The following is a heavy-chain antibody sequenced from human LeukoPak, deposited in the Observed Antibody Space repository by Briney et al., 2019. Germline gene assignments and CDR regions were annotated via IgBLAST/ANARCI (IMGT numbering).Heavy chain of an antibody. CDR3: ARERREQLLPPYTRLITYFDY. J-gene: IGHJ4*02. CDR1: GGSFSGYY. D-gene: IGHD1-26*01. CDR2: INHSGST. Sequence: SETLSLTCAVYGGSFSGYYWSWIRQPPGKGLEWIGEINHSGSTNYNPSLKSRVTISVDTSKNQLSLKLRSVTAADTAVYYCARERREQLLPPYTRLITYFDYWGQGTLVTVSS. V-gene: IGHV4-34*01.